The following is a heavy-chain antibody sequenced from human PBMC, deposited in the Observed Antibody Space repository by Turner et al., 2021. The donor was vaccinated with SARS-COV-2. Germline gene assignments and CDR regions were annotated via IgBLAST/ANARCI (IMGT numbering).Heavy chain of an antibody. D-gene: IGHD2-2*02. J-gene: IGHJ5*02. CDR2: MNPNSGNT. CDR3: ARGSYCSSTKCYTGGWIDP. Sequence: QVQLVQSGAEVQKPGASVKVSCKASGYTFTSYDINWVRQATGQALEWMGWMNPNSGNTGYAQKFQGRVTMTRNTSISTAYMELSSLRSEDTAVYYCARGSYCSSTKCYTGGWIDPWGQGTLVTVSS. V-gene: IGHV1-8*01. CDR1: GYTFTSYD.